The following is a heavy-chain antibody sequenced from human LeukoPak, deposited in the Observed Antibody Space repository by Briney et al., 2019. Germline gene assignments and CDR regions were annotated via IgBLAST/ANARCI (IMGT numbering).Heavy chain of an antibody. CDR3: ARTTEAHGGRTEYYDFYMDV. D-gene: IGHD1-1*01. CDR1: GGSISSYY. V-gene: IGHV4-59*01. Sequence: SETLSLTCTVSGGSISSYYWSWIRQPPGKGLEWIGYIYYSGSTNYNPSLKSRVTISVDTSKNQFSLKLSSVTAADTAVYYCARTTEAHGGRTEYYDFYMDVWAKGTRVTF. J-gene: IGHJ6*03. CDR2: IYYSGST.